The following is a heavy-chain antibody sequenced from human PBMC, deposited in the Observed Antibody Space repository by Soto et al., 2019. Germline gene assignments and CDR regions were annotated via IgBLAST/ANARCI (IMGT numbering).Heavy chain of an antibody. J-gene: IGHJ5*01. CDR1: GGSIGSYY. Sequence: SETLSLTSTVAGGSIGSYYGSWIRKPPGKGLEWIGYIYYSGSTNYNPSLKSRVTISVDTSKNTVHLQMHFLRAEDTSIFFCAEDHVTFGSNCIDSWGQGTLVTVSS. CDR2: IYYSGST. D-gene: IGHD3-10*01. CDR3: AEDHVTFGSNCIDS. V-gene: IGHV4-59*12.